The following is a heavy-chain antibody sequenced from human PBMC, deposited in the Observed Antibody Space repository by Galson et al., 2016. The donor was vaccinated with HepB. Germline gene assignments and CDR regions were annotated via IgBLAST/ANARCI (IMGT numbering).Heavy chain of an antibody. CDR3: ARHFSGSY. Sequence: SLRLSCAASGFTFSNYDMSWVRQAPGRGLEWVSGISGSGASTTYADSVKGRFTISRDNSQNALHLQMNSLRAEDTAMYFCARHFSGSYLGQGTLVTVSS. CDR1: GFTFSNYD. V-gene: IGHV3-23*01. CDR2: ISGSGAST. J-gene: IGHJ4*02. D-gene: IGHD3-22*01.